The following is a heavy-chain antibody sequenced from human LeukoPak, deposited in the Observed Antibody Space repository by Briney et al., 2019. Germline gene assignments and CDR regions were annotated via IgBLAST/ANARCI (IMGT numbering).Heavy chain of an antibody. D-gene: IGHD3-3*01. CDR3: ARRQITIFGVAAYYFDY. Sequence: SETLSLTCAVSGYSISSGYYWGWIRQPPGKGLEWIGSIYHSGSTYYNPSLKSRVTISVDTSKNQFSLKLSSVTAAYTAVYYCARRQITIFGVAAYYFDYWGQGTLVTVSS. CDR1: GYSISSGYY. CDR2: IYHSGST. V-gene: IGHV4-38-2*01. J-gene: IGHJ4*02.